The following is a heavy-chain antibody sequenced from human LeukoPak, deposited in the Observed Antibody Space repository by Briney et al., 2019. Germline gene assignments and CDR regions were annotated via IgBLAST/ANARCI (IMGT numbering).Heavy chain of an antibody. CDR3: TARLV. J-gene: IGHJ4*02. CDR2: IKSKTDDGTT. V-gene: IGHV3-15*01. D-gene: IGHD6-6*01. Sequence: PGGSLRLSCAAPGFTFRNAWMSWVRKAPGKGREWVGRIKSKTDDGTTDYAAPVKGRFTISRDDSKNTLYLQMNSLKTEDTAVYYCTARLVWGQGTLVTVSS. CDR1: GFTFRNAW.